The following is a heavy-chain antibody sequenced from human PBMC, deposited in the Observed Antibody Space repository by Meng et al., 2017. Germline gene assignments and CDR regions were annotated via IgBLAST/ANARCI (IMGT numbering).Heavy chain of an antibody. CDR3: ARGSYSFDS. Sequence: LQQSGPGVVKPSQTRALICASSGDSVSSNSAAWNWIRQSPSRGLEWLGRAYYRSKWYHDYAGSVKSRISIDPDTSKNQFSLQLRSVTPEDSAVYYCARGSYSFDSWGQRTLVTVSS. D-gene: IGHD1-26*01. CDR1: GDSVSSNSAA. CDR2: AYYRSKWYH. V-gene: IGHV6-1*01. J-gene: IGHJ4*02.